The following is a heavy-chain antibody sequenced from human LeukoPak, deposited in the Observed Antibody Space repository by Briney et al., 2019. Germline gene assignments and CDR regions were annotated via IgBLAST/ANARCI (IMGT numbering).Heavy chain of an antibody. D-gene: IGHD2-2*01. CDR2: IIPIFGTA. V-gene: IGHV1-69*13. CDR3: ARDRAPGYCSSTSCYYYYYGMDV. CDR1: GGTFSSYA. J-gene: IGHJ6*02. Sequence: SVKVSCKASGGTFSSYAISWVRQAPGQGLEWMGGIIPIFGTANYAQKFQGRVTITADESMSTAYMELSSLRSEDTAVYYCARDRAPGYCSSTSCYYYYYGMDVWGQGTTVTVSS.